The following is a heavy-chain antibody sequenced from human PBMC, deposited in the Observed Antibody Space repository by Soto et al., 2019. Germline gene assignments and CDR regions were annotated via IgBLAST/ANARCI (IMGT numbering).Heavy chain of an antibody. CDR3: TRDSIVAGTQQLDY. Sequence: PGGSLRLSCTASGFTFGDYAMSWFRQAPGKGLEWVGFIRSKAYGGTTEYAASVKGRFTISRDDSKSIAYLQMNSLKTEDTAVYYCTRDSIVAGTQQLDYWGQGTLVTGS. CDR1: GFTFGDYA. V-gene: IGHV3-49*03. CDR2: IRSKAYGGTT. D-gene: IGHD6-19*01. J-gene: IGHJ4*02.